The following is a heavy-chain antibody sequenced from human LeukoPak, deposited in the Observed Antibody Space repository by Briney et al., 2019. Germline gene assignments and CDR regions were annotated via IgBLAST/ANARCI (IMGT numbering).Heavy chain of an antibody. D-gene: IGHD3-22*01. CDR2: IYHSGST. CDR1: GGSISSSNW. V-gene: IGHV4-4*02. Sequence: SETLSLTCAVSGGSISSSNWWSWVRQPPGKGLEWIGEIYHSGSTNYNPSLKSRVTISVDKSKNQFSLKLSSVTAADTAVYYCASITRYYYDSSGYYPTDYWGQGTLVTVSS. CDR3: ASITRYYYDSSGYYPTDY. J-gene: IGHJ4*02.